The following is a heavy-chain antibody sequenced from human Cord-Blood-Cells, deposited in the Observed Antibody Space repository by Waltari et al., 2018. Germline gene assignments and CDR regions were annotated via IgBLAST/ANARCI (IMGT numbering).Heavy chain of an antibody. CDR1: GGSFSGYY. CDR2: INHSGST. CDR3: AREPHSSPFDY. D-gene: IGHD6-13*01. Sequence: QVQLQQWGAGLLKPSETLSLTCAVYGGSFSGYYWSWIRQPPGKGLEWIGEINHSGSTNCDPSLKSRFTITVDTSKSLCALKLSSVTAADTAVYYCAREPHSSPFDYWGQGTLVTVSS. V-gene: IGHV4-34*01. J-gene: IGHJ4*02.